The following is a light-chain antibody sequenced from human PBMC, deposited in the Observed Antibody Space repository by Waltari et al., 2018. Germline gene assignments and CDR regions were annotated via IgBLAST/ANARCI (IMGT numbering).Light chain of an antibody. CDR1: QSVRNY. V-gene: IGKV3-11*01. Sequence: EIVLTQSPATLSLSPGERATISCRASQSVRNYLAWYRQKPGQAPRLLIYDASERAPGIPARFRGSGSGTDFTLTISSLEPDDFAVYYCQHRHNWPPTFIFGQGTKLEVK. J-gene: IGKJ2*01. CDR3: QHRHNWPPTFI. CDR2: DAS.